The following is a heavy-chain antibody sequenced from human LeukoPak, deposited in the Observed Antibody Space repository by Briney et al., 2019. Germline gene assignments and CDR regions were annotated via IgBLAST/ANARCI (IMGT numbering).Heavy chain of an antibody. CDR2: IYPADSDT. CDR1: GYNFTTYW. CDR3: ARSSDRAGFDY. D-gene: IGHD1-14*01. Sequence: GESLKISCQGSGYNFTTYWIGWVRQMPGKGLDWMGIIYPADSDTRYNPSFQGQVTISVDKSISTAYLQWSSLKASDTAMYYCARSSDRAGFDYWGQGTLVIVSS. J-gene: IGHJ4*02. V-gene: IGHV5-51*01.